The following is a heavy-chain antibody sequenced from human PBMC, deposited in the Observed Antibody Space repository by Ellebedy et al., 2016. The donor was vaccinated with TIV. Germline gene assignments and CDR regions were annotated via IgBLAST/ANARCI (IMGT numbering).Heavy chain of an antibody. Sequence: GESLKISXAASGFTFSSYAMSWVRQAPGKGLEWVSAISGSGGSTYYADSVKGRFTISRDNSKNTLYLQMNSLRAEDTAVYYCAKKGKMWELPYWGQGTLVTVSS. D-gene: IGHD1-26*01. CDR2: ISGSGGST. CDR1: GFTFSSYA. CDR3: AKKGKMWELPY. V-gene: IGHV3-23*01. J-gene: IGHJ4*02.